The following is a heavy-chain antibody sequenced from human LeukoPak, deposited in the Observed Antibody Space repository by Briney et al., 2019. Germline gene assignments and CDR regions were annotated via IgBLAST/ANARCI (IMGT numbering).Heavy chain of an antibody. CDR2: INPHSGVT. CDR3: VREGNELLSKNFDY. D-gene: IGHD2-21*02. J-gene: IGHJ4*02. V-gene: IGHV1-2*02. Sequence: ASVKVSCKASGFTFTRYYIHWVGQAPRQGLEGMGYINPHSGVTNSPQKFQGRVTMTTDTSITAVYMELSSLLSDDTAMYYCVREGNELLSKNFDYWGQGTLVTVSS. CDR1: GFTFTRYY.